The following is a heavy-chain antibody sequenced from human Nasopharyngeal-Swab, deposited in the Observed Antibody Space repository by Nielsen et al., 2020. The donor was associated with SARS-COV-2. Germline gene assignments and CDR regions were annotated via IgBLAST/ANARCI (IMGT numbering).Heavy chain of an antibody. J-gene: IGHJ6*03. D-gene: IGHD4-11*01. Sequence: WVRQAPGQRLEWLGWINAGNGDTKYSQRFQGRVTITRDTSASTAYMDLTSLRSEDTAVYYCARDPRPDYPYYMDVWGKGTTVTVSS. CDR2: INAGNGDT. V-gene: IGHV1-3*01. CDR3: ARDPRPDYPYYMDV.